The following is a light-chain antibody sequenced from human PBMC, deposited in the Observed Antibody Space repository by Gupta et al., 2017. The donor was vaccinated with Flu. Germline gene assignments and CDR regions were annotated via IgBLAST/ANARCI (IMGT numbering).Light chain of an antibody. Sequence: DIQMTQSPSSLSASVGDRVTITCQASQDISNYLNWYQQKPGKAPKLLIYDASNLEKGVPSRFSGSGSGTDFTFTISSLQPEDIATYYCQQDYNPYIFGQGTKMEIK. CDR2: DAS. CDR3: QQDYNPYI. V-gene: IGKV1-33*01. CDR1: QDISNY. J-gene: IGKJ2*01.